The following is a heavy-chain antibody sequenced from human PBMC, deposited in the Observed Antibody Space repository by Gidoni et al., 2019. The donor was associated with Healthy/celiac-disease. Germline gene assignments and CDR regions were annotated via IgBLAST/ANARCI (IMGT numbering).Heavy chain of an antibody. V-gene: IGHV3-30*18. CDR3: AKVTPYGSGSYYNPGWFDP. J-gene: IGHJ5*02. Sequence: QVQLVESGGGVVQPGRSLRLSCAASGFTFSSYGMPWVRQAPGKGLEWVAVITNDGSNKYYADSVKGRFTISRDNSKNTLYLQMNSLRAEDTAVYYCAKVTPYGSGSYYNPGWFDPWGQGTLVTVSS. CDR2: ITNDGSNK. D-gene: IGHD3-10*01. CDR1: GFTFSSYG.